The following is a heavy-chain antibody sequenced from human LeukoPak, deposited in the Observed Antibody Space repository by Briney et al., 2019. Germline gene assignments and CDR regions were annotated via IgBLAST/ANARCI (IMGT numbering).Heavy chain of an antibody. J-gene: IGHJ4*02. CDR2: INHSGST. V-gene: IGHV4-39*07. Sequence: PSQTLSLTCTVSSGSMNRGSDYWSWIRQPPGKGLEWIGEINHSGSTNYNPSLKSQVTISVDTSKNQFSLKLSSVTAADTAVYYCARHPPLWFGESTTGDYWGQGTLVTVSS. D-gene: IGHD3-10*01. CDR1: SGSMNRGSDY. CDR3: ARHPPLWFGESTTGDY.